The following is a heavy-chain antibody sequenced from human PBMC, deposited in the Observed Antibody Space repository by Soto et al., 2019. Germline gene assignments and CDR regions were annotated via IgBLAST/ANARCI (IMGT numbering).Heavy chain of an antibody. CDR2: IKSKTDGGTT. CDR3: TTVALVYYGPGSYYNGF. J-gene: IGHJ4*02. V-gene: IGHV3-15*01. CDR1: GFTFSNAW. Sequence: LRLSCAASGFTFSNAWMSWVRQAPGKGLEWVGRIKSKTDGGTTDYAAPVKGRFTISRDDSKNTLYLQMNSLKTEDTAVYYCTTVALVYYGPGSYYNGFWGQGTLVTVSS. D-gene: IGHD3-10*01.